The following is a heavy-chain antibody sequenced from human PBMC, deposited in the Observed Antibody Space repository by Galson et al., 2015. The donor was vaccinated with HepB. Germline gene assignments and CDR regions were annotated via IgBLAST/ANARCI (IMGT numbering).Heavy chain of an antibody. CDR1: GFTFSSYA. J-gene: IGHJ6*02. V-gene: IGHV3-30*04. CDR2: ISYDGSNK. Sequence: SLRLSCAASGFTFSSYAMHWVRQAPGKGLEWVAVISYDGSNKYYADSVKGRFTISRDNSKNTLYLQMNSLRAEDTAVYYCARARWTQRYYYYGMDVWGQGTTVTVSS. D-gene: IGHD2-15*01. CDR3: ARARWTQRYYYYGMDV.